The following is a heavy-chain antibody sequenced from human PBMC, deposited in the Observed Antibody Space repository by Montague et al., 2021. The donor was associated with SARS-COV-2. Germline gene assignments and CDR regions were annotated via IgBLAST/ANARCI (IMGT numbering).Heavy chain of an antibody. CDR2: IYYSGST. V-gene: IGHV4-31*03. Sequence: TLSLTCTVSGGSISSGGYYWSWIRRHPGKGLEWIGYIYYSGSTYYXPSLKSRVTISVDTSKNQFSLKLSSVTAADTAVYYCARARTRITMIVVVIDAFDIWGQGTMVTVSS. D-gene: IGHD3-22*01. J-gene: IGHJ3*02. CDR3: ARARTRITMIVVVIDAFDI. CDR1: GGSISSGGYY.